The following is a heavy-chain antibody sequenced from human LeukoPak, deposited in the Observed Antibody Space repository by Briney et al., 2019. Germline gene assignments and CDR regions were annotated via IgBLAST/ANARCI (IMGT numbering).Heavy chain of an antibody. V-gene: IGHV1-69*05. CDR3: ARDITQEEYDLAFDY. J-gene: IGHJ4*02. CDR1: GGTFSSYA. D-gene: IGHD1-20*01. Sequence: SVKVSCKASGGTFSSYAISWVRQAPGQGLEWMGRIIPIFGTANYAQKFQGRVTITTDESTSTAYMELSSLRSEDTAVYYCARDITQEEYDLAFDYWGQGTLVTVSS. CDR2: IIPIFGTA.